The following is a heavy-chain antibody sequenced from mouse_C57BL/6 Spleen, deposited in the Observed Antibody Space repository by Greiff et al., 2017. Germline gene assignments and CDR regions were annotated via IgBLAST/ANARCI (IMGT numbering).Heavy chain of an antibody. D-gene: IGHD2-13*01. CDR1: GFNINDDY. J-gene: IGHJ1*03. CDR3: ACTGGDYDCYLDV. CDR2: IYPENGDT. Sequence: VQLKESGAELVRPGASAKLSCTASGFNINDDYMHWVKQRPEQGLEWIGWIYPENGDTDYASKFQGKATLTADTSSNPAYLQLSSLTSEDTAVYCCACTGGDYDCYLDVWGTGTTVTVSS. V-gene: IGHV14-4*01.